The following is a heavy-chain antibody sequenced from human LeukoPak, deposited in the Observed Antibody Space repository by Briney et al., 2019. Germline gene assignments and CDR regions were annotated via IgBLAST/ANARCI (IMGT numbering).Heavy chain of an antibody. D-gene: IGHD5-24*01. CDR2: IIPILGIA. V-gene: IGHV1-69*04. CDR3: ARGGDGYNYDY. J-gene: IGHJ4*02. Sequence: SVKVSCKASGYTFTSYGISWVRQAPGQGLEWMGRIIPILGIANYAQKFQGRVTITADKSTSTAYMELSSLRSEDTAVYYCARGGDGYNYDYWGQGTLVTVSS. CDR1: GYTFTSYG.